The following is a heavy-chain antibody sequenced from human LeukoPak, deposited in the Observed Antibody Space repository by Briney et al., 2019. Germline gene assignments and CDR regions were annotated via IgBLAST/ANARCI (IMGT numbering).Heavy chain of an antibody. CDR1: GYTFTSYY. J-gene: IGHJ3*02. CDR2: INPSGGTT. Sequence: ASVKVSCKASGYTFTSYYFHWVRQAPGQGLEWMGIINPSGGTTSYAQKFQGRVTMTRDTSTSTVYMEVGSLGSEDTAVYYCARDPGSYRAFDIWGQGTMVTVSS. V-gene: IGHV1-46*01. D-gene: IGHD1-26*01. CDR3: ARDPGSYRAFDI.